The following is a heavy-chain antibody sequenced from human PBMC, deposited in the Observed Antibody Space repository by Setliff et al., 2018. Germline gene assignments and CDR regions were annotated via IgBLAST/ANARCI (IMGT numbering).Heavy chain of an antibody. D-gene: IGHD3-22*01. Sequence: SETLSLTCTVSGGSISSDSHYWGWIRQPAGKGLEWIGRIYISGSTIYNPSLKSRVTVSIDTSKNQFSLKLNSVTAADTAVYFCARGITSGGYWGQSSHYLDVWGRGTTVTVSS. CDR2: IYISGST. V-gene: IGHV4-61*02. CDR3: ARGITSGGYWGQSSHYLDV. J-gene: IGHJ6*03. CDR1: GGSISSDSHY.